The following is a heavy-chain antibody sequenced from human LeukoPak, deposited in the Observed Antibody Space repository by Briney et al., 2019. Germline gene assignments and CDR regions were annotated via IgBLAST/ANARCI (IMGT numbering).Heavy chain of an antibody. CDR3: ANDSQSGYTLNYFDY. V-gene: IGHV3-23*01. J-gene: IGHJ4*02. CDR1: GFTFSSYA. CDR2: ISGSGGST. D-gene: IGHD3-22*01. Sequence: GGSLRLSCAASGFTFSSYAMSWVRQAPGKGLEWVSAISGSGGSTYYADSVKGRFTISRDNSKNTLYLQMNSLRAEDTAVYYCANDSQSGYTLNYFDYWGQGTLVTVSS.